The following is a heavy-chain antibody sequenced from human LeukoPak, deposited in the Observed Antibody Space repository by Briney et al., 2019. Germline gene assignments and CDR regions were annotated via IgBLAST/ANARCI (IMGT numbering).Heavy chain of an antibody. D-gene: IGHD2-15*01. CDR1: GYSFTNYW. V-gene: IGHV5-51*01. CDR3: AKLGYCSGSTCYSYVDN. CDR2: IYPGDSEN. Sequence: GDSLKISGKGSGYSFTNYWIGWVRQMPGKGLDWMGIIYPGDSENKYSPSVQGQVSISAHKSISTAYLQWNSLRASDTAIYYCAKLGYCSGSTCYSYVDNSGRGTLVTVSS. J-gene: IGHJ4*02.